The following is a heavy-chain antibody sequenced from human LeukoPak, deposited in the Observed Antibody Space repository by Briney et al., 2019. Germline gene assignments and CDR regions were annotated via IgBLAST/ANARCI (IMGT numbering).Heavy chain of an antibody. CDR3: AKRTSYYGSGSYPDY. D-gene: IGHD3-10*01. CDR2: ISGSGGST. J-gene: IGHJ4*02. Sequence: GGSLRLSCAASGFTFSSYAMSWVRQAPGKGLEWVSSISGSGGSTYYADSVKGRFTISRDNSKSTLYLQMNSLRAEDTAVYYCAKRTSYYGSGSYPDYWGQGTLVTVSS. CDR1: GFTFSSYA. V-gene: IGHV3-23*01.